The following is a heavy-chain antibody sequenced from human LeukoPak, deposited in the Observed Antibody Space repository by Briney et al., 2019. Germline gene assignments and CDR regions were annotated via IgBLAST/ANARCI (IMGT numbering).Heavy chain of an antibody. CDR3: ASSLWLRSPSDY. J-gene: IGHJ4*02. CDR1: GYSISSGYY. Sequence: SETLSLTCTVSGYSISSGYYWGWIRQPPGKGLEWIGSIYHSGSTYYNPSLKSRVTISVDTSKNQFSLKLSSVTAADTAVYYCASSLWLRSPSDYWGQGTLVTVSS. CDR2: IYHSGST. D-gene: IGHD5-12*01. V-gene: IGHV4-38-2*02.